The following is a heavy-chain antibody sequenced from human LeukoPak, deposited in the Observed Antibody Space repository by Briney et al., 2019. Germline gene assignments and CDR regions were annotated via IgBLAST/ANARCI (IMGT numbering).Heavy chain of an antibody. Sequence: GGSLRLSCAASGFSFSTYAISWVRQAPGKGLEWVSCISTTSSYIFYADSVRGRFTIPRDNAKNTVYLQMNSLRAEDTALYFCARGLSVGVAYGDYWGQGTLVTVSS. CDR2: ISTTSSYI. CDR3: ARGLSVGVAYGDY. J-gene: IGHJ4*02. V-gene: IGHV3-21*01. D-gene: IGHD3-3*01. CDR1: GFSFSTYA.